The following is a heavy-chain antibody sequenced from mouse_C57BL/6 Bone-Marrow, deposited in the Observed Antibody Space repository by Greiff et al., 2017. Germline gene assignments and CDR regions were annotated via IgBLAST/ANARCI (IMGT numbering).Heavy chain of an antibody. J-gene: IGHJ3*01. CDR3: ARWGTAQIAY. V-gene: IGHV1-59*01. CDR2: IDPSDSYT. D-gene: IGHD3-2*02. Sequence: VQLQQPGAELVRPGTSVKLSCKASGYTFTSYWMHWVKQRPGQGLEWIGVIDPSDSYTNYNQKFKGKATLTVDTSSSTAYMQLSSLTSEDSAVYYCARWGTAQIAYWGQGTLVTVSA. CDR1: GYTFTSYW.